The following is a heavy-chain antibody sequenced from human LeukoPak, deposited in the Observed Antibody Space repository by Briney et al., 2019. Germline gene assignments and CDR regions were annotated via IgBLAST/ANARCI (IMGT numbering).Heavy chain of an antibody. V-gene: IGHV3-21*01. CDR1: GFTFSRYA. J-gene: IGHJ6*02. CDR2: ISTGGDNR. Sequence: GGSLRLSCAASGFTFSRYAMNWVRQAPEKGLEWVSYISTGGDNRFYADSLKGRFTVSRDNAKNLLFLQMDRLRAEDTAVYYWARSFCTSATCSKRHYYYFMDVWGQGTTVTVSS. D-gene: IGHD2-8*01. CDR3: ARSFCTSATCSKRHYYYFMDV.